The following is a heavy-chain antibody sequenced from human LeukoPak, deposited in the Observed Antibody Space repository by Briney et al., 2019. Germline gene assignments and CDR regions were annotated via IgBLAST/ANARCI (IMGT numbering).Heavy chain of an antibody. Sequence: PGGSLRLSCAASGFTFSSYSMNWVRQAPGKGLEWVSSISSSSSYIYYADSVKGRFTISRDNAKNSLYLQMNSLRAEDTAVYYCAKDGRGVIPFDYWGQGTLVTVSS. D-gene: IGHD3-10*01. CDR1: GFTFSSYS. J-gene: IGHJ4*02. CDR2: ISSSSSYI. V-gene: IGHV3-21*04. CDR3: AKDGRGVIPFDY.